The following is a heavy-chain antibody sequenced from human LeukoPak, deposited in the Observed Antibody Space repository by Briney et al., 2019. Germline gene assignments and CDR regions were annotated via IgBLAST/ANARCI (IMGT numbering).Heavy chain of an antibody. Sequence: SETLSLTCTVSGGSVNSGVYYWSWIRQPPGKGLEYIGYIYYSGSTNYNPSLKSRVTISVDTSKNQFSLKLSSVTAADTAVYYCARDGPGDVGFDYWGQGTLVTVSS. V-gene: IGHV4-61*08. CDR3: ARDGPGDVGFDY. CDR2: IYYSGST. J-gene: IGHJ4*02. CDR1: GGSVNSGVYY. D-gene: IGHD7-27*01.